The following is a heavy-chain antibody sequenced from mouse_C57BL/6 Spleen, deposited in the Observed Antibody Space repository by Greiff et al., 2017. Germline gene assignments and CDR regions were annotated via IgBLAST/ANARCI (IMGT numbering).Heavy chain of an antibody. CDR1: GYTFTSYW. CDR2: IYPGSGST. D-gene: IGHD3-2*02. J-gene: IGHJ2*01. V-gene: IGHV1-55*01. CDR3: ARSPAQARDY. Sequence: QVQLQQPGAELVMPGASVKLSCKASGYTFTSYWITWVKQRPGQGLEWIGDIYPGSGSTNYNEKFKSKATLTVDTSSSTAYMQLSSLTSEDSAVYYCARSPAQARDYWGQGTTLTVSS.